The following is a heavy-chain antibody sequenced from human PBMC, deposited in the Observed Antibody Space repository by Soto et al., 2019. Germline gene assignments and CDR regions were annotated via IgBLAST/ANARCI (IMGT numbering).Heavy chain of an antibody. D-gene: IGHD1-26*01. J-gene: IGHJ4*02. CDR2: VIPIIDRA. Sequence: QVQLVQSGPEVKKPGSSVKVSCKASGGGFTTYTVSWVRQAPGQGLEWMGRVIPIIDRANYARKFQGRVTITADKSTSTAYLKLSGLTSEDTAVYFCARDAVGSTPSCDFWGQGTLVTVSS. V-gene: IGHV1-69*08. CDR3: ARDAVGSTPSCDF. CDR1: GGGFTTYT.